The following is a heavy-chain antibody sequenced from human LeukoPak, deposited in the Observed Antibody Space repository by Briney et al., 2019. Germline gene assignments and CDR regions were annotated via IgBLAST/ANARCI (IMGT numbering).Heavy chain of an antibody. V-gene: IGHV3-23*01. J-gene: IGHJ6*03. CDR1: GFTFSSYA. D-gene: IGHD3-10*01. CDR2: ISGSGGST. Sequence: GGSLRLSCAASGFTFSSYAMSWVRQAPGKGLEWVSAISGSGGSTYYADSVKGRFTISRDNSKNTLYLQMNSLRAEDTAVYYCAKVLGSGSYIGYYYMDVWGKGTTVTISS. CDR3: AKVLGSGSYIGYYYMDV.